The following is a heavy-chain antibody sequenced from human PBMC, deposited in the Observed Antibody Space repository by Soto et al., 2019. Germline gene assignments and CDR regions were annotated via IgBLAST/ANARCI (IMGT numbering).Heavy chain of an antibody. D-gene: IGHD5-18*01. CDR2: IYYSGST. CDR1: GGSISSSSYY. CDR3: TRSDGYSSNGYYYYYYGMDV. Sequence: XETLYLTCTVSGGSISSSSYYWGWIRQPPGKGLEWIGSIYYSGSTYYNPSLKSRVTIPVDTSKNQFSLKLSSVTAADTAVYYCTRSDGYSSNGYYYYYYGMDVWGQGTTVTVSS. J-gene: IGHJ6*02. V-gene: IGHV4-39*01.